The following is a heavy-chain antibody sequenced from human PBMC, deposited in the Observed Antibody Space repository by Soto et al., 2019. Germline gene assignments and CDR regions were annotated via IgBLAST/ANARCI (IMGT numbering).Heavy chain of an antibody. D-gene: IGHD3-3*01. CDR3: VRHLFDDAFDI. V-gene: IGHV4-59*08. CDR1: GGSISSYY. Sequence: PSETLSLTCTVSGGSISSYYWSWIRQPPGKGLEWIGYMYYGGSTSYNPSLKSRVTISVDTSKNQFSLKLSPVTAADTAVYYCVRHLFDDAFDIWGQGTMVTVSS. J-gene: IGHJ3*02. CDR2: MYYGGST.